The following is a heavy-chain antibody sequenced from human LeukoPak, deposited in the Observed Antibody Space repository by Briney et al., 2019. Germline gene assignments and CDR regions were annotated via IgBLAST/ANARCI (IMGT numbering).Heavy chain of an antibody. CDR2: IYHSGST. V-gene: IGHV4-30-2*01. CDR1: GGSISSGGYY. J-gene: IGHJ4*02. D-gene: IGHD3-22*01. Sequence: PSETLSLTCAVSGGSISSGGYYWSWIRQPPGKGLEWIGYIYHSGSTYCNPSLKSRVTISVDRSKNQFSLELSSVTAADTAVYYCARNYFDSSGYPQYYFDYWGQGTLVTVSS. CDR3: ARNYFDSSGYPQYYFDY.